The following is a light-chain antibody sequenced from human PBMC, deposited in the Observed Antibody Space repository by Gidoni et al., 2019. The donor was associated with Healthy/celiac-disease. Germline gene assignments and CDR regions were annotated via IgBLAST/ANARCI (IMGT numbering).Light chain of an antibody. CDR2: DVS. J-gene: IGLJ1*01. CDR3: CSFAGSYIFV. CDR1: TSDVGGYNY. V-gene: IGLV2-11*01. Sequence: QSALTQPRSVSGSPGQSVTISCTGTTSDVGGYNYVSWYQQDPGKAPKLMIYDVSKRPSGVPDRFSGSKSGTTASLTISGLQAEDEADYYCCSFAGSYIFVFGTGTKVTVL.